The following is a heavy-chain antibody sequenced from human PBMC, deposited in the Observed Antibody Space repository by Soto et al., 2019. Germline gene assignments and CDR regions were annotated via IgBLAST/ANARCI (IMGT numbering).Heavy chain of an antibody. Sequence: SETLSLTCTVSGGSISSYYWSWIRQPPGKGLEWIGYIYYSGSTNYNPSLKSRVTISVDTSKSQFSLKLSSVTAADTAVYYCARHILYYDSSGYPDNWGQGTLVTVSS. V-gene: IGHV4-59*08. CDR2: IYYSGST. CDR3: ARHILYYDSSGYPDN. D-gene: IGHD3-22*01. CDR1: GGSISSYY. J-gene: IGHJ4*02.